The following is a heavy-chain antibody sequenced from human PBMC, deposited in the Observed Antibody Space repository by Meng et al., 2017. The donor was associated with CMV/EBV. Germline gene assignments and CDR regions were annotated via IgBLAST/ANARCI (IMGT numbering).Heavy chain of an antibody. D-gene: IGHD5-18*01. CDR3: TTPIYSYGPPFGY. J-gene: IGHJ4*02. Sequence: SGFTFRNAWMRWVRQAPGKGLEWVGRIKSKPDGGTTDYAAPVKGRFTISRDDSKNTLYLQMNSLKTEDTAVYYCTTPIYSYGPPFGYWGQGTLVTVSS. V-gene: IGHV3-15*01. CDR1: GFTFRNAW. CDR2: IKSKPDGGTT.